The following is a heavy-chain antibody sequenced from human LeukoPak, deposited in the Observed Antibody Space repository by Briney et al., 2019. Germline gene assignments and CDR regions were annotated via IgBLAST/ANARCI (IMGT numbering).Heavy chain of an antibody. Sequence: NSGGSLRLSCAASGFTFSSYAMFWVRQAPGKGLEWVSYISSSSSYINYADSVKGRFTISRDNAKNSLYLQMNSLRAEDTAVYYCARVSYGDSGYFDYWGQGTLVTVSS. J-gene: IGHJ4*02. CDR2: ISSSSSYI. D-gene: IGHD4-17*01. CDR1: GFTFSSYA. CDR3: ARVSYGDSGYFDY. V-gene: IGHV3-21*05.